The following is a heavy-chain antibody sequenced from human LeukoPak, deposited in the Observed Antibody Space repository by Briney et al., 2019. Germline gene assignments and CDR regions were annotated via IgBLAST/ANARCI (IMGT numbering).Heavy chain of an antibody. CDR3: ARANDPGYYDSSGYSFFDY. Sequence: SETLSLTCAVSGGSISSSSGNCWTWVRQPPGKGLEWIGEIYHSGSTNYNPSLKSRVTILLDKSKNQFSLKLSSVTAADTAVYYCARANDPGYYDSSGYSFFDYWGQGTLVTVSS. D-gene: IGHD3-22*01. V-gene: IGHV4-4*02. CDR2: IYHSGST. J-gene: IGHJ4*02. CDR1: GGSISSSSGNC.